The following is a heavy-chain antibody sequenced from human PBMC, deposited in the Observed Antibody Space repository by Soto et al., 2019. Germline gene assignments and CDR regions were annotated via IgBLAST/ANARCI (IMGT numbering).Heavy chain of an antibody. V-gene: IGHV3-15*01. CDR1: RFNFPNGW. J-gene: IGHJ6*02. CDR2: IKSKTDGGTA. CDR3: STDIGIYGLDI. Sequence: EVQLVESGGGLVQPGGSLRLSCVASRFNFPNGWMSWVRQAPGKGPEWVGRIKSKTDGGTADYAAPVKGRFTISRDDSQNTLYLHMDSLTIEDTGLYHCSTDIGIYGLDIWGQGTTVIVSS. D-gene: IGHD1-26*01.